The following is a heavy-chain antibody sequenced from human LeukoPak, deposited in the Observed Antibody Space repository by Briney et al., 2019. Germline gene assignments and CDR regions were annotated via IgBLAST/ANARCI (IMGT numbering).Heavy chain of an antibody. CDR3: ARVEPPDGLLNFDY. D-gene: IGHD3-9*01. J-gene: IGHJ4*02. CDR1: GYTFTGYY. V-gene: IGHV1-2*02. Sequence: ASVKVSCKASGYTFTGYYMHWVRQAPGQGLDWMGWINPNSGGTNYAQKLQGRVTMTRDTSISTAYMELSRLRSDDTAVYYCARVEPPDGLLNFDYWGQGTLVTVSS. CDR2: INPNSGGT.